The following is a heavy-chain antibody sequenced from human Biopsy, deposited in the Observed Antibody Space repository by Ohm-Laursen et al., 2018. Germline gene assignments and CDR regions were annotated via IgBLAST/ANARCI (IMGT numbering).Heavy chain of an antibody. Sequence: ASVKVSCKASGYSFSTYDVNWVRQARGQGLEWMGWTIPSSGKTGYAQRFQGRVTLTMNTSISTAYMKLSGLRSEDTAVYFCARGYSRRVSIFEASIYWFDTWGQGTLVTVSS. CDR1: GYSFSTYD. CDR2: TIPSSGKT. CDR3: ARGYSRRVSIFEASIYWFDT. J-gene: IGHJ5*02. V-gene: IGHV1-8*01. D-gene: IGHD6-6*01.